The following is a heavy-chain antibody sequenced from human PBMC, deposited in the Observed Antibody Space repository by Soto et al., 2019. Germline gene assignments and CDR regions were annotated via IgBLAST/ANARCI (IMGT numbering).Heavy chain of an antibody. J-gene: IGHJ4*02. CDR3: AKVGSYGYRRNSHVEY. D-gene: IGHD5-18*01. Sequence: QVQLVETGGGVVQPGSSLRLSCAVSGFTFRNYGMHWVRQAPGKGLEWVALISYDGRDQYYGESVKGRFTISRDSSKNTLYLDVSSLRLEDTAVYYCAKVGSYGYRRNSHVEYWGQGTMVTVTS. CDR2: ISYDGRDQ. CDR1: GFTFRNYG. V-gene: IGHV3-30*18.